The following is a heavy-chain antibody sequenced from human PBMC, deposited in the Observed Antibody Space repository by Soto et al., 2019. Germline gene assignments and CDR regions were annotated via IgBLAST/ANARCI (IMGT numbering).Heavy chain of an antibody. CDR2: INHSGST. Sequence: SETLSLTCAVYGGSFSGYYWSWIRQPPGKGLEWIGEINHSGSTNYNPSLKSRVTISVDTSKNQFSLKLSSVTAADTAVYYCARGSRTGTTDREKFAYWGQGTLGTVSS. CDR3: ARGSRTGTTDREKFAY. J-gene: IGHJ4*02. CDR1: GGSFSGYY. V-gene: IGHV4-34*01. D-gene: IGHD1-7*01.